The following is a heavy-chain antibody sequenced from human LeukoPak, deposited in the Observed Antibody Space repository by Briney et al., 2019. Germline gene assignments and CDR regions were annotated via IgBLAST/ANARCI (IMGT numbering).Heavy chain of an antibody. CDR3: ARDRGTYYYDSSGYPDAFDI. CDR1: GFTFNKYA. J-gene: IGHJ3*02. V-gene: IGHV3-23*01. CDR2: IGRSGANS. D-gene: IGHD3-22*01. Sequence: GGTLRLSCAASGFTFNKYAMSWVRQSPGKGLEWVSAIGRSGANSYYATSVKGRFTISRDNAKNSLYLQMNSLRAEDTAVYYCARDRGTYYYDSSGYPDAFDIWGQGTMVTVSS.